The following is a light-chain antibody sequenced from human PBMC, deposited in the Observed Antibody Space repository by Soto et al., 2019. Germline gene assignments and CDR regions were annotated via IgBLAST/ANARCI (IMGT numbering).Light chain of an antibody. Sequence: QSALTQPPSASGSPGQSVTISCTGTSRDLGGYSFVSWYQQYPGKAPRVLIYEVTQRPSGVPDRFSGSKSANTASLTVSGLQAEDEAEYYCSSYAGRDNAVVFGGGTKLTVL. J-gene: IGLJ2*01. CDR1: SRDLGGYSF. CDR3: SSYAGRDNAVV. V-gene: IGLV2-8*01. CDR2: EVT.